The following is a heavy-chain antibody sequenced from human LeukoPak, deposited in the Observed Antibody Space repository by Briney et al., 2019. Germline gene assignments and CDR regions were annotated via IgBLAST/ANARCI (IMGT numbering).Heavy chain of an antibody. D-gene: IGHD1-26*01. Sequence: GGSLRLSCAASGFTFSSYGMSWVRQAPGKGLEWVSAISGSGGSTYYADSVKGRFTISRDNSKNTLYLQMNSLRAEDTAVYYCARDPYSGSYGDSYYYYMDVWGKGTTVTISS. V-gene: IGHV3-23*01. CDR1: GFTFSSYG. J-gene: IGHJ6*03. CDR3: ARDPYSGSYGDSYYYYMDV. CDR2: ISGSGGST.